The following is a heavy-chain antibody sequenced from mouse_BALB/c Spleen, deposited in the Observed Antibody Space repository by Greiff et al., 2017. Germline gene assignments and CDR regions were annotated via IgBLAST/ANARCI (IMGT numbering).Heavy chain of an antibody. J-gene: IGHJ4*01. D-gene: IGHD2-3*01. CDR3: TRVTTSFSNAMDY. Sequence: EVKLEESGGGLVQPGGSMKLSCVASGFTFSNYWMNWVRQSPEKGLEWVAEIRLKSNNYATHYAESVKGRFTISRDDSKSSVYLQMNNLRAEDTGIYYCTRVTTSFSNAMDYWGQGTSVTVSS. CDR2: IRLKSNNYAT. V-gene: IGHV6-6*02. CDR1: GFTFSNYW.